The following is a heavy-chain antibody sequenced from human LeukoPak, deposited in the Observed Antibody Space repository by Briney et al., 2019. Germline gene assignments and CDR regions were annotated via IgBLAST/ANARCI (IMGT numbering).Heavy chain of an antibody. Sequence: PGRSLRLSCAASGFTFSSYAMHWVRQAPGKGLEWVAVISYDGSNKYYADSVKGRFTISRDNSKNTLYLQMNSLRAEDTAVYYCARSNERGYSYGPTDYWGQGTLVTVSS. CDR1: GFTFSSYA. CDR3: ARSNERGYSYGPTDY. J-gene: IGHJ4*02. CDR2: ISYDGSNK. D-gene: IGHD5-18*01. V-gene: IGHV3-30-3*01.